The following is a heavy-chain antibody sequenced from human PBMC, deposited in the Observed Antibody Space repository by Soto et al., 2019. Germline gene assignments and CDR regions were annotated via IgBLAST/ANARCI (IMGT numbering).Heavy chain of an antibody. J-gene: IGHJ4*02. CDR3: ARGRSLIAPFDY. V-gene: IGHV3-30-3*01. CDR1: GFTFSSYA. D-gene: IGHD3-16*02. Sequence: GGSLRLSCAASGFTFSSYAMHWVRQAPGKGLEWVAVMSYDGSNKYYADSVKGRFTISRDNSKNTLYLQMNSLRAEDTAVYYCARGRSLIAPFDYWGQGTLVTVSS. CDR2: MSYDGSNK.